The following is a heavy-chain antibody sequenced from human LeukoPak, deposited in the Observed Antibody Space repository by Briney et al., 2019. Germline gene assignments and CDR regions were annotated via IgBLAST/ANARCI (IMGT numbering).Heavy chain of an antibody. CDR3: AKDIVATIWGYFDY. CDR1: GFTFDDYA. J-gene: IGHJ4*02. Sequence: GGSLSLSCAASGFTFDDYAMHWVRQAPGKGLEWVLGISWNSGSIGYEDSVKGRITISRDNAKNYLYLQMNSLRAEDTALYYCAKDIVATIWGYFDYWGQGTLVTVSS. CDR2: ISWNSGSI. D-gene: IGHD5-12*01. V-gene: IGHV3-9*01.